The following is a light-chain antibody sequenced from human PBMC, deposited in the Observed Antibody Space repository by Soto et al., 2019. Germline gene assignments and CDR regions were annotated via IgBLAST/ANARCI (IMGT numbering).Light chain of an antibody. CDR2: DVS. J-gene: IGLJ2*01. CDR3: SSYTSASTPLV. CDR1: GSDVGGYNY. V-gene: IGLV2-14*01. Sequence: QSALTQPASVSGSPGQSITISCTGTGSDVGGYNYVSWYQQHPGKAPKVMIYDVSNRPSGVSNRFPGSKSGNTASPTISGPQAEDEADYYCSSYTSASTPLVFGGGTQLTVL.